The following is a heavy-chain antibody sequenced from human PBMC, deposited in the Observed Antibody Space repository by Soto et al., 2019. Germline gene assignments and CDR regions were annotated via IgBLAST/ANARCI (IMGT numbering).Heavy chain of an antibody. CDR2: ISSSSSTI. V-gene: IGHV3-48*01. CDR3: ARASPYDTLTGYYPD. Sequence: EVQLVESGGGLVQPGGSLRLSCAASGFTFSSYSMNWVRQAPGKGLEWVSYISSSSSTIYYADSVKGRFTISRYNAKNSLYLQMNSLRAEDTAVYYCARASPYDTLTGYYPDWGQGTLVTVSS. D-gene: IGHD3-9*01. CDR1: GFTFSSYS. J-gene: IGHJ4*02.